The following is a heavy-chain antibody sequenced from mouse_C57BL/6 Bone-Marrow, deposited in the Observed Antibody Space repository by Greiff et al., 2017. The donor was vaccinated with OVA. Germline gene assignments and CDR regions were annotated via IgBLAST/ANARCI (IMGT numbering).Heavy chain of an antibody. J-gene: IGHJ4*01. D-gene: IGHD5-1-1*01. CDR1: GYSFTGYY. V-gene: IGHV1-31*01. Sequence: VQLKESGPELVKPGASVKISCKASGYSFTGYYMHWVKQSHGNILDWIGYIYPYNGVSRYTQQFKGMATLTVDKSSSTAYMELRSLTSEDSAVYYCAREGENTDYWGQGTSVTVSS. CDR2: IYPYNGVS. CDR3: AREGENTDY.